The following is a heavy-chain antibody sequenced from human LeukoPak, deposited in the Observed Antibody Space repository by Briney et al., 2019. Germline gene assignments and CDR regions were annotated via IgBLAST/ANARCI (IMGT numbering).Heavy chain of an antibody. CDR3: ARGDSNYSYYFDY. Sequence: SETLSLTCAVYGGSFSGYYWSWIRQPPGKGLEWIGEINHSGSTNYNPSLKSRVTISVDTSKNQFSLKLSSVTAADTAVYYCARGDSNYSYYFDYWGQGTLVTVSS. J-gene: IGHJ4*02. CDR1: GGSFSGYY. V-gene: IGHV4-34*01. D-gene: IGHD4-11*01. CDR2: INHSGST.